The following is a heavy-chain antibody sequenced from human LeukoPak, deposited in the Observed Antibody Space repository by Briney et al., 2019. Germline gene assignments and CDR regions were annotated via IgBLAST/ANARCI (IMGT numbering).Heavy chain of an antibody. J-gene: IGHJ4*02. CDR3: ASQLVFRSPFDY. CDR2: ISSSSSTI. Sequence: GGSLRLSCAASGFTFSSYSMNWVSQAPGKGMEWVSYISSSSSTIYYADSVKGRFTISRDNAKDSLYLQMNSLRAEDTAVYYCASQLVFRSPFDYWGQGTLVTVSS. CDR1: GFTFSSYS. V-gene: IGHV3-48*04.